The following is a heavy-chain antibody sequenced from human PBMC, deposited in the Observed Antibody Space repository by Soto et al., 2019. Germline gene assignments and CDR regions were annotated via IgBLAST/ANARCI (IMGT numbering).Heavy chain of an antibody. J-gene: IGHJ4*02. CDR1: GFKFSDYS. CDR2: ISTVPDIT. D-gene: IGHD4-17*01. CDR3: AKDRWVTTRSFAF. Sequence: EVQLVESGGGFAQAGGSLRLSCAASGFKFSDYSFNWVRQGPGRGLEWIAFISTVPDITYYADSVKGRFAISRDNAENSVFLQMNSLRDEDTAVYYCAKDRWVTTRSFAFGGQGTLVAV. V-gene: IGHV3-48*02.